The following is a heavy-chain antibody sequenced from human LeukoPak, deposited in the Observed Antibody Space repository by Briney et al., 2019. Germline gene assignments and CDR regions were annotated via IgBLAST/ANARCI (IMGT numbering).Heavy chain of an antibody. Sequence: SETLSLTCTVSGGSISSYYWSWIRQPPGKGLEWIGYIYYSGSTNYNPSLKSRVTMSVDTSKNQFSLKLSSVTAADTAVYYCARVNGDYVLNWYFDLWGRGTLVTVSS. CDR2: IYYSGST. D-gene: IGHD4-17*01. J-gene: IGHJ2*01. CDR3: ARVNGDYVLNWYFDL. CDR1: GGSISSYY. V-gene: IGHV4-59*01.